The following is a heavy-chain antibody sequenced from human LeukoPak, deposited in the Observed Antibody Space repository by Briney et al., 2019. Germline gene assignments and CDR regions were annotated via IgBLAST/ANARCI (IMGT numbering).Heavy chain of an antibody. CDR1: GFSFSNFC. Sequence: GGSLRLSCAPSGFSFSNFCMHWLRQAPGKALVWVTHIIYDGSETDYADSVKGRFTISRDNPKNTLYLQMKSAKDENTAVYYRARGEETATISELNYWGQGTLVTVSS. V-gene: IGHV3-74*01. CDR3: ARGEETATISELNY. CDR2: IIYDGSET. J-gene: IGHJ4*02. D-gene: IGHD5-24*01.